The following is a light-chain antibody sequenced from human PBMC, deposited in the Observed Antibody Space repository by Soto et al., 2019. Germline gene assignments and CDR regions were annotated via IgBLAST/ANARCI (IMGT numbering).Light chain of an antibody. CDR3: CSYAGSSTPNYA. J-gene: IGLJ1*01. V-gene: IGLV2-23*01. CDR2: EGS. CDR1: SSDVGSYNL. Sequence: QSALTQPASVSGSPGQSITISCTGTSSDVGSYNLVSWYQQHPGKAPKLMIYEGSKRPSGVSNRFSGSKSGNTASLTISGLQAEDEADYYCCSYAGSSTPNYAFGTGTKVTVL.